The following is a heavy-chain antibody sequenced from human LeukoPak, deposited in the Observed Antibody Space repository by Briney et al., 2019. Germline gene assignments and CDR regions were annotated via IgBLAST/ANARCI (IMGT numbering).Heavy chain of an antibody. CDR3: ARELTCTSCSGYMDV. V-gene: IGHV4-30-2*01. CDR2: IYHSGST. D-gene: IGHD2-2*01. CDR1: GGSISSGGYS. J-gene: IGHJ6*03. Sequence: PSETLSLTCAVSGGSISSGGYSWSWIRQPPGKGLEWIGYIYHSGSTYYNPSLKSRVTISVDRSKNQFSLKLSSVTAADTAVYYCARELTCTSCSGYMDVWGKGTTVTVSS.